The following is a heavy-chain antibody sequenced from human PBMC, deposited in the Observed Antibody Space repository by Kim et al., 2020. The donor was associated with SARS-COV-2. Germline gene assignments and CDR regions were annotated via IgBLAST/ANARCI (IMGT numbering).Heavy chain of an antibody. V-gene: IGHV1-2*02. D-gene: IGHD6-13*01. CDR3: ARGGSSWELIFDY. Sequence: YAQKFQGRVTMTRDTSISTAYMELSRLRSDDTAVYYCARGGSSWELIFDYWGQGTLVTVSS. J-gene: IGHJ4*02.